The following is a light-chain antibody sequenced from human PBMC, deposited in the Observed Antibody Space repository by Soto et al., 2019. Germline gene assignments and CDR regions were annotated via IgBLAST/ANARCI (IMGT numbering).Light chain of an antibody. CDR3: QHYSGDRAT. J-gene: IGKJ1*01. CDR1: QSINKW. Sequence: DILLTQSPSTLSASVGDRVTISCRASQSINKWLAWYQHKPGKAPNLLIYEVSTLHNGVPSRFSGSGSGTEFTLTISSLRPDDFATYYCQHYSGDRATFGQGTKVEI. V-gene: IGKV1-5*03. CDR2: EVS.